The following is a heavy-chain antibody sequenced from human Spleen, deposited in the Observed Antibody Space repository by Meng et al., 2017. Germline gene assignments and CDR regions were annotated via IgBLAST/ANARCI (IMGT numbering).Heavy chain of an antibody. CDR1: GYTFTGYY. D-gene: IGHD1-26*01. Sequence: QGQLVQSGAEVKKPGASVKVSCKASGYTFTGYYMHWVRQAPGQGLEWMGWINPNSGGTNYAQKFQGRVTMTRDTSISTAYMELSRLRSDDTAVYYCARESLTYSGSPRWFDPWGQGTLVTVSS. CDR3: ARESLTYSGSPRWFDP. CDR2: INPNSGGT. J-gene: IGHJ5*02. V-gene: IGHV1-2*02.